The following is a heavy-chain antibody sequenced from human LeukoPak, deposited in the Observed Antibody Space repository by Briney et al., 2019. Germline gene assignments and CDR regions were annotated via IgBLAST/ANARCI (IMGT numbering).Heavy chain of an antibody. J-gene: IGHJ3*02. CDR3: ARDQGITGTLDAFDI. Sequence: SVKVSCKASGYTFTSYGFSWVRQAPGQGLEWMGGIIPIFGTANYAQKFQGRVTITADESTSTAYMELSSLRSEDTAVYYCARDQGITGTLDAFDIWGQGTMVTVSS. CDR2: IIPIFGTA. CDR1: GYTFTSYG. D-gene: IGHD1-20*01. V-gene: IGHV1-69*13.